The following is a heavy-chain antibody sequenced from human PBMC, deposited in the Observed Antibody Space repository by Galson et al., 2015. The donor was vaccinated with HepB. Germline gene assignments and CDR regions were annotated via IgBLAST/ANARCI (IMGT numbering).Heavy chain of an antibody. D-gene: IGHD3/OR15-3a*01. Sequence: PALVKPTQTLTLTCTFSGFSLSTSGMCVSWIRQPPGKALEWLARIDWDDDKNYNTSLRTRLTISRDTSKNHVVLTMTNMDPVDTATYYCARTRTHDFWTGDGYYSMDVWGKGTTVTVSS. CDR3: ARTRTHDFWTGDGYYSMDV. V-gene: IGHV2-70*11. CDR1: GFSLSTSGMC. J-gene: IGHJ6*03. CDR2: IDWDDDK.